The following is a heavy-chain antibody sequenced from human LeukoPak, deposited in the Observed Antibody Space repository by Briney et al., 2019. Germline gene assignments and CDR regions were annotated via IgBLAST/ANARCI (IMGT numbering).Heavy chain of an antibody. D-gene: IGHD6-13*01. CDR1: GFTFSSYS. CDR2: ISSSSSYI. V-gene: IGHV3-21*01. Sequence: PGGSLRLXCAASGFTFSSYSMNWVRQTPGKGLESVSSISSSSSYIYYANSVKGRFTISRDNAKNSLYLQMNSLRAEDTAVYYCATGGKNIAAAGTGYWGQGTLVTVSS. CDR3: ATGGKNIAAAGTGY. J-gene: IGHJ4*02.